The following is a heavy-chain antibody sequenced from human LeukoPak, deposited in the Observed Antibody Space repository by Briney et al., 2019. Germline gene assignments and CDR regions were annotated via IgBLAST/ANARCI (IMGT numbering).Heavy chain of an antibody. V-gene: IGHV1-8*01. J-gene: IGHJ6*02. D-gene: IGHD3-10*01. Sequence: GSVKASCKASGYTFTSYDINWVREAARHGLEWMGWMNPNSGNTGYAHKCQGRVTMTRNTSTRTAYMELSSLRSEDTAVYYCARGYYGSGLGMDVWGQGTTVTVSS. CDR1: GYTFTSYD. CDR2: MNPNSGNT. CDR3: ARGYYGSGLGMDV.